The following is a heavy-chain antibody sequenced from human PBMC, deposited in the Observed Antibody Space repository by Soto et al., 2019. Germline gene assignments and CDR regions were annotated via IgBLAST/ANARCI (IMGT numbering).Heavy chain of an antibody. D-gene: IGHD2-15*01. CDR1: GYTFSSDS. V-gene: IGHV1-69*13. CDR2: IIPMFDTP. J-gene: IGHJ4*02. CDR3: ARSGGLDRDFNY. Sequence: GASVKASCKASGYTFSSDSFSWVRQAPGQGLEWMGGIIPMFDTPIYAQKFQDRVTITADESTSTAYMQLSSLRSGDTAVYYCARSGGLDRDFNYWGQGSLVTVSS.